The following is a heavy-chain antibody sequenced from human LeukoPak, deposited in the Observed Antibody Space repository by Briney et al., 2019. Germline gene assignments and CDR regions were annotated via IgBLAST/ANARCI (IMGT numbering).Heavy chain of an antibody. CDR1: GYTFTSYG. D-gene: IGHD4-11*01. CDR3: ARDYSNYVYYFDY. CDR2: VSAYNGNT. Sequence: GASVKVSCKASGYTFTSYGVTWVRQAPGQGLEWMGWVSAYNGNTNYAQKLQGRVTMTTDTSTSTAYMELRSLRSDDTAVYYCARDYSNYVYYFDYWGQGTLVTVSS. V-gene: IGHV1-18*01. J-gene: IGHJ4*02.